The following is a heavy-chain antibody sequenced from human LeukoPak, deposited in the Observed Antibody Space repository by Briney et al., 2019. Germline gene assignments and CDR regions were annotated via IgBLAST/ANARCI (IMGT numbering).Heavy chain of an antibody. Sequence: GGSLRLSCAASGFTFSSYGMHWVRQAPGKGLEWVAVIWYDGSNKYYADSVKGRFTISRDNSKNTLYLQMNSLRAEDTAVYYCARDGTVTTAATDYWGQGTLVTVSS. J-gene: IGHJ4*02. CDR1: GFTFSSYG. CDR2: IWYDGSNK. V-gene: IGHV3-33*01. CDR3: ARDGTVTTAATDY. D-gene: IGHD4-17*01.